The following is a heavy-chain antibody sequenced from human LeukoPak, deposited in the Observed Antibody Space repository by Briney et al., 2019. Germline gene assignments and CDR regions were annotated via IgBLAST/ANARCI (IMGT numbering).Heavy chain of an antibody. Sequence: ASVKVSCKASGGTFSSYAISWVRQAPGQGLEWMGGIIPIFGTANYAQKFQGRVTITADESTSTAYMELSSLRSEDTAVYYCARGQITMIVQIPSPYYLDYWGQGTLVTVSS. CDR2: IIPIFGTA. V-gene: IGHV1-69*13. CDR1: GGTFSSYA. D-gene: IGHD3-22*01. CDR3: ARGQITMIVQIPSPYYLDY. J-gene: IGHJ4*02.